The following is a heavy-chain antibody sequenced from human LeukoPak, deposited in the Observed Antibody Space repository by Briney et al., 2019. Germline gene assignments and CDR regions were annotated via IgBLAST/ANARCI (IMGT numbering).Heavy chain of an antibody. Sequence: SETLSLTCTVSGYSISSGYYWGWIRQPPGKGLEWIGSIYHSGSTYYNPSLKSRVTISVDTSKNQFSLKLSSVTAADTAVYYCTRDPRIADKRLDYWGQGTLVTVSS. V-gene: IGHV4-38-2*02. CDR1: GYSISSGYY. CDR2: IYHSGST. J-gene: IGHJ4*02. D-gene: IGHD6-13*01. CDR3: TRDPRIADKRLDY.